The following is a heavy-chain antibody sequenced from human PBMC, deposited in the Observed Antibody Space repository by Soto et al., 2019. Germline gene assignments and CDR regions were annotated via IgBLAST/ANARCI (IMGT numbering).Heavy chain of an antibody. V-gene: IGHV3-9*01. CDR2: ISWNSGSI. J-gene: IGHJ6*03. CDR1: GFTFDDYA. D-gene: IGHD2-8*01. CDR3: AKDRMDYYYYYYMDV. Sequence: GGSLRLSCAASGFTFDDYAMHWVRQAPGKGLEWVSGISWNSGSIGYADSVKGRFTISRDNAKNSLYLQMNSLRAEDTALYYCAKDRMDYYYYYYMDVWGKGTTVTVSS.